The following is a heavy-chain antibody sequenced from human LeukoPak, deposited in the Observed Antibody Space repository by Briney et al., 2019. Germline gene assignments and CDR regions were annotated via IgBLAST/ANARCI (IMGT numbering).Heavy chain of an antibody. D-gene: IGHD1-26*01. CDR3: ASGPSQVGAAPLDAFDI. CDR1: GYTFTSYG. V-gene: IGHV1-69*05. Sequence: GASVKVSCKASGYTFTSYGISWVRQAPGQGLEWMGGFIPIFSTTNYAQKFQGRVTITTDESTSTAYMELSSLRSEDTAVYYCASGPSQVGAAPLDAFDIWGQGTMVTVSS. CDR2: FIPIFSTT. J-gene: IGHJ3*02.